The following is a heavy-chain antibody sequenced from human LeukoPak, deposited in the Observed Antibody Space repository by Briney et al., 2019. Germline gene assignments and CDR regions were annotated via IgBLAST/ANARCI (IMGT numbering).Heavy chain of an antibody. Sequence: GGSLRLSCPASGFTFSAYGMTWVRQAPGKGLEWVSVISNSGGTTYFADSVKGRFTISRDNSKNTVYLQMNSLSAEDTAVYYCAKVLGSTWRSGMDGWGQGTTVTVSS. J-gene: IGHJ6*02. D-gene: IGHD6-13*01. CDR1: GFTFSAYG. CDR3: AKVLGSTWRSGMDG. CDR2: ISNSGGTT. V-gene: IGHV3-23*01.